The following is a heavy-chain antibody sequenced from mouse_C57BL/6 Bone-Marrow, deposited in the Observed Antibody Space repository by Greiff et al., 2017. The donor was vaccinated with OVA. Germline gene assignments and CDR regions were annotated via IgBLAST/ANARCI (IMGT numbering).Heavy chain of an antibody. J-gene: IGHJ1*01. D-gene: IGHD1-1*01. V-gene: IGHV1-72*01. Sequence: QVQLQQPGAELVKPGASVKLSCKASGYTFTSYWMHWVKQRPGRGLEWIGRVDPNSGGTKYNEKFKSKATLTVDKPSSTAFMQLSSLTAEDAAVYYCARGYCGSSRYFDVWGAGTTVTVSS. CDR3: ARGYCGSSRYFDV. CDR2: VDPNSGGT. CDR1: GYTFTSYW.